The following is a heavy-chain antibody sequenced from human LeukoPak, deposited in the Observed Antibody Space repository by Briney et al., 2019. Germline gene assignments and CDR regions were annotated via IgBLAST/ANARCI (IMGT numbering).Heavy chain of an antibody. D-gene: IGHD3-10*01. J-gene: IGHJ4*02. CDR2: FDPEDGET. CDR1: GYTLTELS. Sequence: ASVKVSCKVSGYTLTELSMHWVRQAPGKWLEWMGGFDPEDGETIYAQKFQGRATMTEDTSTDTAYMELSSLRVEDTALYYCAKDRFGHTDQRPLAVDSWGQGTLVIVSS. CDR3: AKDRFGHTDQRPLAVDS. V-gene: IGHV1-24*01.